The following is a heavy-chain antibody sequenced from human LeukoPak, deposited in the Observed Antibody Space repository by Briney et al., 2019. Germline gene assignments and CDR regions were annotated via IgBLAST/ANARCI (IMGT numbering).Heavy chain of an antibody. J-gene: IGHJ4*02. CDR1: GYTFTSYD. CDR3: ARASGGDTMIVVVTNFDY. D-gene: IGHD3-22*01. V-gene: IGHV1-8*01. CDR2: MNLNSGNT. Sequence: SVKLSCKPSGYTFTSYDINWVRQATGQGLEWMGWMNLNSGNTGYAQKFQGRATMTRNTSISTAYMELSSLRSEDTAVYYCARASGGDTMIVVVTNFDYWGQGTLVTVSS.